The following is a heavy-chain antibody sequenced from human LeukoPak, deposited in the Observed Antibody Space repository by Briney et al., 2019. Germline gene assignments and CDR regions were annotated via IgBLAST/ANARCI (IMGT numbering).Heavy chain of an antibody. Sequence: SETPSLTCAVSGGSISSGGYSWSWIRQPPGTGLEWIGYIYHSGSTYYNPSLKSRVTISVDRSKNQFSLKLSSVTAADTAVYYCARTGGNFFTTNYYYGVDVWGQGTTVTVSS. CDR2: IYHSGST. D-gene: IGHD4-23*01. J-gene: IGHJ6*02. V-gene: IGHV4-30-2*02. CDR1: GGSISSGGYS. CDR3: ARTGGNFFTTNYYYGVDV.